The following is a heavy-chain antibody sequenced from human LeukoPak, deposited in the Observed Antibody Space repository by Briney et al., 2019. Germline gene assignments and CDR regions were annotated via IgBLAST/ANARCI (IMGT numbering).Heavy chain of an antibody. D-gene: IGHD3-3*01. V-gene: IGHV3-21*01. CDR3: ARGRAGRFLEWYTYYYYYYGMDV. Sequence: GGSLRLSCAASGFTFSSYSMNWVRQAPGKGLEWVSSISSSSSYTNYADSVKGRFTISRDNAKNSLYLQMNSLRAEDTAVYYCARGRAGRFLEWYTYYYYYYGMDVWGQGTTVTVSS. CDR1: GFTFSSYS. CDR2: ISSSSSYT. J-gene: IGHJ6*02.